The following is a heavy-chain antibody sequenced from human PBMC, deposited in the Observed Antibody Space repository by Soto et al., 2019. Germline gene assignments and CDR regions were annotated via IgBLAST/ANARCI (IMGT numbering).Heavy chain of an antibody. V-gene: IGHV1-18*01. CDR1: GYTFTSYG. D-gene: IGHD3-9*01. J-gene: IGHJ4*02. Sequence: GASVKVSCKASGYTFTSYGISWVRQAPGQGLEWMGWISAYNGNTNYAQKLQGRVTMTTDTSTSTAYMELRSLRSDDTAVYYCARDADLYYDILTGYFDYRGQGTLVTVSS. CDR2: ISAYNGNT. CDR3: ARDADLYYDILTGYFDY.